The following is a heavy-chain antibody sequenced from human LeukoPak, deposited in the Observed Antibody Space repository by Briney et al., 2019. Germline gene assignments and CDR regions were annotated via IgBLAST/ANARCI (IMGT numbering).Heavy chain of an antibody. Sequence: VGSLRLSRAAPGFTLSSDLMHGVRQAPRKGLWWVSRINSDGGSTSYADSVKGTGTISRDNAKKTPYLQVQSMRTEDKDVYFCARDRLSPNWFDRGGQGTLVTV. V-gene: IGHV3-74*01. D-gene: IGHD3-16*02. CDR1: GFTLSSDL. CDR3: ARDRLSPNWFDR. CDR2: INSDGGST. J-gene: IGHJ5*02.